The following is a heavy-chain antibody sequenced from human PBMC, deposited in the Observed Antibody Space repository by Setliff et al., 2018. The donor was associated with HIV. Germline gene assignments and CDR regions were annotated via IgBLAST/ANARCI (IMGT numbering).Heavy chain of an antibody. CDR2: VYYTGST. Sequence: SETLSLTCAVYGGSFSGYYWSWIRQPPGKALEWLGIVYYTGSTNYNPSLKSRVAMSVDTSKNQFSLKLSSVTAADRAVYYCARVSTDYVWGSFLSSGPYYFDFWGQGTTVTVSS. D-gene: IGHD3-16*01. CDR1: GGSFSGYY. CDR3: ARVSTDYVWGSFLSSGPYYFDF. J-gene: IGHJ6*03. V-gene: IGHV4-34*01.